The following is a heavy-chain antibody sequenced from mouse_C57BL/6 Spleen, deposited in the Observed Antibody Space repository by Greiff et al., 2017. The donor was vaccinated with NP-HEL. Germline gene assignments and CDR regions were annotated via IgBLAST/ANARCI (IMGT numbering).Heavy chain of an antibody. CDR1: GYTFTSYG. V-gene: IGHV1-81*01. CDR2: IYPRNGNT. Sequence: VQLQQSGAELARPGASVKLSCKASGYTFTSYGISWVKQRTGQGLEWIGEIYPRNGNTYYNEKFKGKATLTAAKSSSTAYMELRSLTSEDSAVSFCASGDSSGYDAYWGQGTLVTVSA. J-gene: IGHJ3*01. CDR3: ASGDSSGYDAY. D-gene: IGHD3-2*02.